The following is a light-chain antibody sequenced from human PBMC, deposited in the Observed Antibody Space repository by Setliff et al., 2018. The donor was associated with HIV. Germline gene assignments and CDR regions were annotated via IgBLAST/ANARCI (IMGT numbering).Light chain of an antibody. J-gene: IGLJ2*01. V-gene: IGLV2-14*01. CDR2: EVS. CDR1: SSDVGGYNY. CDR3: SSYTSSSYVV. Sequence: QSALTQPASVSGSPGRSITISCTGTSSDVGGYNYVSWYQQHPGKAPKLMIYEVSNRPSGVSNRFSGSKSGNTASLTISGLQAEDEADYYCSSYTSSSYVVFGGGTQLTVL.